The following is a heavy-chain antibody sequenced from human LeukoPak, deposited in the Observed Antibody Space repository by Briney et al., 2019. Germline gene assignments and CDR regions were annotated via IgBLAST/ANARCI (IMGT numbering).Heavy chain of an antibody. CDR2: IYSAGST. V-gene: IGHV3-66*01. CDR3: ARKTPRFGDYDY. Sequence: PGGSLRLSCAASGFTVSSSYMSWVRQAPGKGLEWVSLIYSAGSTYYADSVKGRFTISRDNSKNTLYLQMNSLRAEDTAVYYCARKTPRFGDYDYGGQGTLVTVSS. CDR1: GFTVSSSY. D-gene: IGHD2-15*01. J-gene: IGHJ4*02.